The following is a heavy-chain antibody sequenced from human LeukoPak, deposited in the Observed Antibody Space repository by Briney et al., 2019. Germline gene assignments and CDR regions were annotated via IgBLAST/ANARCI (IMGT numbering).Heavy chain of an antibody. V-gene: IGHV4-59*08. D-gene: IGHD4/OR15-4a*01. Sequence: PSETLSLTCAVSGGSIRSYYWSWIRQPPGKGLEWIGNIYYIGSTNYNPSLKSRVTISVDTSKNQFYLKLSSVTAADTAVYYCARGATELGMWGQGTLVTVSS. J-gene: IGHJ4*02. CDR3: ARGATELGM. CDR2: IYYIGST. CDR1: GGSIRSYY.